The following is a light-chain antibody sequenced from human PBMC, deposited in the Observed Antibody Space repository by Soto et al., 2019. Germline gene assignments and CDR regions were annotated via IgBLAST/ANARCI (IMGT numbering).Light chain of an antibody. V-gene: IGKV3-11*01. Sequence: EVVLTQSPATLSLSPGERGTLSCRASENVRTFVDWYQQKPGQAPRLLIYDASNRATGIPARFSGSGSGTDFTLTISRLEPEDFAVYYCQQSETFGQGTKVDIK. CDR3: QQSET. CDR1: ENVRTF. J-gene: IGKJ1*01. CDR2: DAS.